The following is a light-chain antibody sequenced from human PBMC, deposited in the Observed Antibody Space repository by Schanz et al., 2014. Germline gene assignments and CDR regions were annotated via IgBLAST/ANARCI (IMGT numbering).Light chain of an antibody. J-gene: IGLJ2*01. V-gene: IGLV1-44*01. Sequence: QSVLTQPPSVSGTPGQRVTISCSGSSSNIGTNTVNWYQQVPGTAPKLLIYSNDQRPSGVPDRFSGSKSSTSGSLAISGLQSEDEADYYCAAWDDDLLFGGGTKLTVL. CDR1: SSNIGTNT. CDR3: AAWDDDLL. CDR2: SND.